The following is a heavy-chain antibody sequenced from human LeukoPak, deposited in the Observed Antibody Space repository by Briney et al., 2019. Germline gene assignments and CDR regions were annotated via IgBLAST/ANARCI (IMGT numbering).Heavy chain of an antibody. D-gene: IGHD3-16*01. CDR1: ALTITSYW. CDR2: IKQDGSEK. CDR3: VRDDYLGY. Sequence: GGSLRLSCAGLALTITSYWMALVRQAPGRGLEWVAHIKQDGSEKNYVDLVKGRFTISRDNAKNSVYLQMNSLRVEDTAVYYCVRDDYLGYWGQGRLVTVSS. J-gene: IGHJ4*02. V-gene: IGHV3-7*05.